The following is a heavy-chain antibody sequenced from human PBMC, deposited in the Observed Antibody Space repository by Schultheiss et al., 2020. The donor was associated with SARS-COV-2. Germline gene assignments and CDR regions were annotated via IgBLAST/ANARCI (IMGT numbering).Heavy chain of an antibody. CDR2: IYSGGST. D-gene: IGHD2-2*01. CDR1: GFTFSSYG. J-gene: IGHJ6*03. Sequence: GGSLRLSCAASGFTFSSYGMHWVRQAPGKGLEWVSVIYSGGSTYYADSVKGRFTISRDNSKNTLYLQMNSLRAEDTAVYYCARATVVPAAMGYYYYMDVWGKGTTVTVSS. CDR3: ARATVVPAAMGYYYYMDV. V-gene: IGHV3-66*01.